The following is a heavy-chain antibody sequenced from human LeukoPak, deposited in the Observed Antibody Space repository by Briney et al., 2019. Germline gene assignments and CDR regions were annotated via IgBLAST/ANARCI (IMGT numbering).Heavy chain of an antibody. CDR1: GYSFTSYW. CDR2: IDPSDSYT. V-gene: IGHV5-10-1*01. J-gene: IGHJ3*02. CDR3: ARPSGYSSGWDAFDI. D-gene: IGHD6-19*01. Sequence: GESLKISCKGSGYSFTSYWISWVRQMPGKGLEWMGRIDPSDSYTNYSPSFQGHVTILADKSISTAYLQWSSLKASDTAMYYCARPSGYSSGWDAFDIWGQGTMVTVSP.